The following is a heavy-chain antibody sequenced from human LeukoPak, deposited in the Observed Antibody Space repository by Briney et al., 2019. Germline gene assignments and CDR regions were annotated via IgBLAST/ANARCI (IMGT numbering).Heavy chain of an antibody. J-gene: IGHJ4*02. CDR3: ARALVAAARNFDY. Sequence: GGSLRLSCSASGFTFRRYSMTWVRQAPGKGLEWVSSISSSSSFIYYADSVKGRFTISRDNAKTALYLQTNSLRAEDTAVYYCARALVAAARNFDYWGQGTLVTVSS. V-gene: IGHV3-21*01. D-gene: IGHD6-13*01. CDR1: GFTFRRYS. CDR2: ISSSSSFI.